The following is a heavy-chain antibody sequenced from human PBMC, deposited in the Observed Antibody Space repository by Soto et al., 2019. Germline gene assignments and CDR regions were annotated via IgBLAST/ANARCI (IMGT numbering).Heavy chain of an antibody. CDR1: GDSVTSGQYY. CDR3: ARTNSDGHWAAWY. CDR2: IDSSGRT. D-gene: IGHD2-15*01. Sequence: SETLSLTCTVSGDSVTSGQYYWSWIRQPPGKGLEYIGYIDSSGRTNHNPSLESRATISADKSKNQFSLGLSSESAAATAVYLWARTNSDGHWAAWYWGQGTLVTVSS. V-gene: IGHV4-61*01. J-gene: IGHJ4*02.